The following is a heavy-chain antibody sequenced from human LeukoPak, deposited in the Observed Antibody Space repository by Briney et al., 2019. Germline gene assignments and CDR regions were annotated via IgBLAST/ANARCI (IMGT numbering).Heavy chain of an antibody. CDR2: IVASSVTT. Sequence: GGSLRLSCVASGFTFSNYGMNWVHQAPGKGLEWVSGIVASSVTTYYADSVKGRFTISRDNSKNTLYLHMNALRVEDTAIYYCARDERWIQFNYWGQGTLVTVSS. D-gene: IGHD5-18*01. CDR1: GFTFSNYG. J-gene: IGHJ4*02. CDR3: ARDERWIQFNY. V-gene: IGHV3-23*01.